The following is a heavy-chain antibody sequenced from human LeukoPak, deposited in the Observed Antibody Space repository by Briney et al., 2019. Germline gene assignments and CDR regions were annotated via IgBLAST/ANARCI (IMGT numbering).Heavy chain of an antibody. V-gene: IGHV3-33*03. D-gene: IGHD2-2*01. CDR1: GLTFRNYG. Sequence: HPGGSLRLSCVASGLTFRNYGFHWVRQAPGKGLEWVAIIYSGGGTTKYYAESVKDRFTITRDDFRDTLYLQMNSLRAEDTAVYYCVVILVPGGVWHFDLWGRGTLVTVSS. CDR2: IYSGGGTTK. J-gene: IGHJ2*01. CDR3: VVILVPGGVWHFDL.